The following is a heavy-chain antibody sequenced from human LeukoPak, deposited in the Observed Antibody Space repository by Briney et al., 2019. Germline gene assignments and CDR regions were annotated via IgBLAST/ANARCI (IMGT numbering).Heavy chain of an antibody. V-gene: IGHV3-23*01. J-gene: IGHJ4*02. CDR3: ARDGPQQVDWLVGYFDY. D-gene: IGHD3-9*01. CDR2: ISGSADST. Sequence: GGSLRLSCAASGFTFSSSAMSWVRQAPGKGLEGVSSISGSADSTYYADSVKGRFTISRDNSKNTLYLQMNSLRAEDTALYYCARDGPQQVDWLVGYFDYWGQGTLVTVSS. CDR1: GFTFSSSA.